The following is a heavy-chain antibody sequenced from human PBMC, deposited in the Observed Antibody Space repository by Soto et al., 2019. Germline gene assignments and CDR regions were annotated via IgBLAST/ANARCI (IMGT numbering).Heavy chain of an antibody. CDR2: ISGSGGST. CDR1: GFTFSSYA. CDR3: AKDYYDSSGYYYYFDY. Sequence: GGSLRLSCAASGFTFSSYAMSWVRQAPGKGLEWVSAISGSGGSTYYADSVKGRFTISRDNSKNTLYLQMNSLRAKDTAVYYCAKDYYDSSGYYYYFDYWGQGTLVTVSS. D-gene: IGHD3-22*01. J-gene: IGHJ4*02. V-gene: IGHV3-23*01.